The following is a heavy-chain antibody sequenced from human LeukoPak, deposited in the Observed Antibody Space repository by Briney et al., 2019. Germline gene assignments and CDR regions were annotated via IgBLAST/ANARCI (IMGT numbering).Heavy chain of an antibody. CDR2: INHSGST. Sequence: SETLSLTCAVYGGSFSGYYWSWIRQPPGKGLEWIGEINHSGSTNYNPSLKSRVTISVDTSKNQFSLKLSSVTAADTAVYYRARDGNSYSFDYWGQGTLVTVSS. D-gene: IGHD2-21*01. CDR1: GGSFSGYY. J-gene: IGHJ4*02. CDR3: ARDGNSYSFDY. V-gene: IGHV4-34*01.